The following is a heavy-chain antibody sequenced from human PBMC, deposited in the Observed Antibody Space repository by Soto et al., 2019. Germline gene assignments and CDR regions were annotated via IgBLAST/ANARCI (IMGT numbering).Heavy chain of an antibody. V-gene: IGHV3-48*02. CDR1: GFMLSTYS. CDR2: ISSGGRNT. D-gene: IGHD3-9*01. Sequence: EVQLVESGGDLVQPGGSLRLSCTASGFMLSTYSMNWVRQAPGRGLEWIAYISSGGRNTYYADSVKGRLTISRDNAENSLYLHVVSLRDEDTAVYYCVRDRGNFGWPPLGYFDLWGQGTLVTVSS. CDR3: VRDRGNFGWPPLGYFDL. J-gene: IGHJ4*02.